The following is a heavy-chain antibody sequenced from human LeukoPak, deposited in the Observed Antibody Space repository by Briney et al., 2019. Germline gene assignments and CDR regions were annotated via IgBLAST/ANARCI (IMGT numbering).Heavy chain of an antibody. J-gene: IGHJ4*02. Sequence: ASVKVSCKASGYTFTSYGISWVRQAPGQGLEWMGWISAYNGNTNYAQKLQGRVTMTTDTSTSTAYMELRSLRSDDTAVYYCARGPLRDLYDFWSGYYTWWGQGTLVTVSS. D-gene: IGHD3-3*01. CDR3: ARGPLRDLYDFWSGYYTW. CDR1: GYTFTSYG. V-gene: IGHV1-18*01. CDR2: ISAYNGNT.